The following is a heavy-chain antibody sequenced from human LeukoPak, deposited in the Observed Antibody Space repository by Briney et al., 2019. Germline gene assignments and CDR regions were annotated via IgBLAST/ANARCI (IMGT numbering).Heavy chain of an antibody. CDR3: TLVGGTPYYYYMDV. Sequence: GGSLRLSCAASGFTFSSYWMSWVRQAPGKGLEWVANIKQDGSEKYYVDSVKGRFTISRDDSKNTAYLQMNSLKTEDTAVYYCTLVGGTPYYYYMDVWGKGATVTVSS. V-gene: IGHV3-7*03. CDR2: IKQDGSEK. CDR1: GFTFSSYW. D-gene: IGHD3-16*01. J-gene: IGHJ6*03.